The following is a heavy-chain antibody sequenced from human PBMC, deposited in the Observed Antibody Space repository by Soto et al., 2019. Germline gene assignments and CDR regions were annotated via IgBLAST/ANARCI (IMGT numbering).Heavy chain of an antibody. CDR1: GFTFSSYE. CDR3: AKGEVRGIIPSYFDY. CDR2: ISNDGSNE. D-gene: IGHD3-10*01. V-gene: IGHV3-30*18. J-gene: IGHJ4*02. Sequence: GGSLRLSCAASGFTFSSYEMNWVRQAPGKGLEWVARISNDGSNEYYVDSVKGRFTISRDNSKNTLYLQMDSLRAEDTAVYYCAKGEVRGIIPSYFDYWGLGTLVTVSS.